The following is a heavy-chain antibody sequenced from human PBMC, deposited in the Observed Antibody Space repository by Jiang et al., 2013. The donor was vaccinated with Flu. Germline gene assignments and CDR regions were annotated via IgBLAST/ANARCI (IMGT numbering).Heavy chain of an antibody. CDR3: ARDAYSSGWNWFDP. J-gene: IGHJ5*02. V-gene: IGHV3-13*01. CDR2: IGTAGDT. Sequence: VQLLESGGGLVQPGGSLRLSCAASGFTFSSYDMHWVRQATGKGLEWVSAIGTAGDTYYPGSVKGRFTISRENAKNSLYLQMNSLRAEDTAVYYCARDAYSSGWNWFDPWGQGTLVTVSS. D-gene: IGHD6-19*01. CDR1: GFTFSSYD.